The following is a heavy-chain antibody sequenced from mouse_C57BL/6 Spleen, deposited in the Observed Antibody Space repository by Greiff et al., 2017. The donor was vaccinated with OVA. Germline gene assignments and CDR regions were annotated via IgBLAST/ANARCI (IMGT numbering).Heavy chain of an antibody. Sequence: QVQLKESGAELARPGASVKLSCKASGYTFTSYGISWVKQRTGQGLEWIGEIYPRSGNTYYNEKFKGKATLTADKSSSTAYMELRSLTSEDSAVYFCARLMSGSAMDYWGQGTSVTVSS. CDR3: ARLMSGSAMDY. CDR1: GYTFTSYG. J-gene: IGHJ4*01. D-gene: IGHD4-1*01. V-gene: IGHV1-81*01. CDR2: IYPRSGNT.